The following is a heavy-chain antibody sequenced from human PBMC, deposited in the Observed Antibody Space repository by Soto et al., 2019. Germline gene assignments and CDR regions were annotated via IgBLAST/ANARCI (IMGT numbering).Heavy chain of an antibody. V-gene: IGHV1-18*01. CDR1: GYTFTSYG. CDR2: SSAANGNT. Sequence: QVPLVQSGAEVKNSGASVKVSCKASGYTFTSYGFSWVRQAPGQGLEWMGWSSAANGNTNYAQKLHGRVTMTTDTSTGTAYMELRSLRSDDPATYYCARDSVRSCRDGVCYQGYYSFAMDVWGPGTTVTAS. J-gene: IGHJ6*02. D-gene: IGHD2-8*02. CDR3: ARDSVRSCRDGVCYQGYYSFAMDV.